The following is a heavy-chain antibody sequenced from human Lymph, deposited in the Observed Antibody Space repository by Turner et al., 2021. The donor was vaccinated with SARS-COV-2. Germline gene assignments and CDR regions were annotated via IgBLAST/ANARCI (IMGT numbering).Heavy chain of an antibody. Sequence: QVQLVQSGAEVKKPGASVKVSCKASGYTFTGHDMHWVRQAPGQGVEWMRWINPNSGDTNYAQKFQGRVTMTRDTSISTVYMELSRLRSDDTAVYYCARGASVTPDRYYYYYYGMDVWGQGTTVTVSS. CDR1: GYTFTGHD. D-gene: IGHD4-17*01. V-gene: IGHV1-2*02. CDR2: INPNSGDT. J-gene: IGHJ6*02. CDR3: ARGASVTPDRYYYYYYGMDV.